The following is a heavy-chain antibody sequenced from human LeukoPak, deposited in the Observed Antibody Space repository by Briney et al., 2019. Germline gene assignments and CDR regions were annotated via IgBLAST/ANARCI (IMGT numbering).Heavy chain of an antibody. CDR2: ISYDGSNK. CDR1: GFTFSSYA. CDR3: ARAGYSSGWYEGWSFHYYYYYGMDV. J-gene: IGHJ6*02. Sequence: RPGGSLRLSCAASGFTFSSYAMHWVRQAPGKGLEWVAVISYDGSNKYYADSVKGRFTISRDNSKNTLYLQMNSLRAEDTAVYYCARAGYSSGWYEGWSFHYYYYYGMDVWGQGTTVTVSS. V-gene: IGHV3-30-3*01. D-gene: IGHD6-19*01.